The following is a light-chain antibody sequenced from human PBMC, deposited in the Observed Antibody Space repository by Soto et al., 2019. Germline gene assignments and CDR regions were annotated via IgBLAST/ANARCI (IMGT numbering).Light chain of an antibody. Sequence: QSALTQPASVSGSPGQSITISCTGTSSDVGGYNYVSWYQQHPGKAPKLMIYDVSNRPSGVSTRFSGSKSGNTASLTISGLQAEDEADYYCSSYTSSSNVVFGGGTKLTVL. CDR1: SSDVGGYNY. J-gene: IGLJ2*01. CDR2: DVS. V-gene: IGLV2-14*01. CDR3: SSYTSSSNVV.